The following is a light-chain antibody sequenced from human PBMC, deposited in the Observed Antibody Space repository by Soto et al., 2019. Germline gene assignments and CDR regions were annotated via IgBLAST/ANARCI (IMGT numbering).Light chain of an antibody. J-gene: IGLJ1*01. CDR3: ISYTGSSTLYV. Sequence: QSALTQPASVSGSPGQSVTISCTGTSSDVGGYNSVSWYQQHPGKAPKLMIYDVSNQPSGVSNRFSGSNSGNKASLTISGLQAEDEADYYCISYTGSSTLYVFGTGTKVTVL. V-gene: IGLV2-14*01. CDR1: SSDVGGYNS. CDR2: DVS.